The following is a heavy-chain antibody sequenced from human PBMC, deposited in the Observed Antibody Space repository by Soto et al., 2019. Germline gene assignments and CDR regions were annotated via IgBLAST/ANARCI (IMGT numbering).Heavy chain of an antibody. CDR3: AKDVEWLLETTRNYYGMDV. CDR1: GFTFSSYG. CDR2: ISYDGSNK. Sequence: QVQLVESGGGVVQPGRSLRLSCAASGFTFSSYGMHWVRQAPGKGLEWVAVISYDGSNKYYADSVKGRFTISRDNSKNTLYLQMNSLRAEDTAVYYCAKDVEWLLETTRNYYGMDVWGQGTTVTVSS. V-gene: IGHV3-30*18. J-gene: IGHJ6*02. D-gene: IGHD3-3*01.